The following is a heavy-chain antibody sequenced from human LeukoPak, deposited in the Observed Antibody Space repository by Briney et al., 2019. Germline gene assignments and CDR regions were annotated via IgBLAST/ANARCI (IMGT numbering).Heavy chain of an antibody. CDR2: IRHSGVDS. Sequence: GGSLRLSCAASRFSFSDYTMSWVRQLPGKGLEWVSGIRHSGVDSSYAGSVKGRFTISRDNSKNVLYLQMNSLRDDDTGVYYCARDRRATPMYFFDFWGQGTPVTVSS. D-gene: IGHD2-15*01. J-gene: IGHJ4*02. CDR1: RFSFSDYT. CDR3: ARDRRATPMYFFDF. V-gene: IGHV3-23*01.